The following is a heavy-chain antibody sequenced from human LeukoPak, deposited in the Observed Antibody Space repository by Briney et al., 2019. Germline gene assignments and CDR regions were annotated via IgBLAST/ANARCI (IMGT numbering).Heavy chain of an antibody. J-gene: IGHJ5*02. V-gene: IGHV3-64*01. CDR2: ISSNGGST. CDR3: ARGGSDS. CDR1: GFTFSSYA. Sequence: PGGSLRLSCAASGFTFSSYAMHWVRQAPGKGLEYVSAISSNGGSTYYANSVKGRFTISRDNSKNTLYLQMGSLRAEDMAVYYCARGGSDSWGQGTLVTVSS.